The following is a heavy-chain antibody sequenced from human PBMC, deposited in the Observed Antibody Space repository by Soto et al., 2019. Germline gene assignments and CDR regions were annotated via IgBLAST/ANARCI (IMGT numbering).Heavy chain of an antibody. CDR2: IYYSGST. CDR3: ARVTGGGYDYPDY. Sequence: PSETLSLTCTVSGGSISSGDYYWSWIRQPPGKGLEWIGYIYYSGSTYYNPSLKSRVTISVDTSKNQFSLKLSSVTAADTAVYYCARVTGGGYDYPDYWGQGTLVTVS. J-gene: IGHJ4*02. V-gene: IGHV4-30-4*01. CDR1: GGSISSGDYY. D-gene: IGHD5-12*01.